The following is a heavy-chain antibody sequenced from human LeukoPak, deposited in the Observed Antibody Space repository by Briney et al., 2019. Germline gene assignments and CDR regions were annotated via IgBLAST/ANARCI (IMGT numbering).Heavy chain of an antibody. V-gene: IGHV4-59*01. D-gene: IGHD3-9*01. CDR2: IYYSGST. J-gene: IGHJ4*02. CDR1: GGSISSYY. CDR3: ARGGLRYFSY. Sequence: SETLSLTCTVSGGSISSYYWSWIRQPPGKGLEWIGYIYYSGSTYYNPSLKSRVTISVDTSKNQFSLKLSSVTAADTAVYYCARGGLRYFSYWGQGTLVTVSS.